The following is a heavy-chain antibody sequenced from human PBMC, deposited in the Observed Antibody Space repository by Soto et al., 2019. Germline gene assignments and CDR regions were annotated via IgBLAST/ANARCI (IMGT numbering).Heavy chain of an antibody. Sequence: QVQLVQSGAEVKKPGASVKVSCKASGYTFTNYGIAWVRQAPGQGLEWMGWISPYSGKTDYRQNLPGRVTMTADTSATSGYMELRSLRSVDTAVYYCTRDRLTLTTSLIFDFWGQGTLVTVSS. D-gene: IGHD3-9*01. CDR2: ISPYSGKT. CDR1: GYTFTNYG. J-gene: IGHJ4*02. V-gene: IGHV1-18*01. CDR3: TRDRLTLTTSLIFDF.